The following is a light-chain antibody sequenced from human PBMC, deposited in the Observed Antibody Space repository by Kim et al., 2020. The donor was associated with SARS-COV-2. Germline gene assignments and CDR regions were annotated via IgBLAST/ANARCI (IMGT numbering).Light chain of an antibody. V-gene: IGKV1-5*03. CDR3: QQYNSYSRT. CDR1: QRISTW. J-gene: IGKJ1*01. Sequence: ASVGDRVNITGRASQRISTWLAWYQQKPGKAPKLLIYRASTLQSGVPSRFSGSGSGTDFTLTISSLQPDDFATYYCQQYNSYSRTFGRGTKVDIK. CDR2: RAS.